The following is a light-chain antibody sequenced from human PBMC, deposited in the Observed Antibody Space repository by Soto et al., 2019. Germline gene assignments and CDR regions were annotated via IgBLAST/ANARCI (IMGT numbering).Light chain of an antibody. CDR3: HQYGNSPLT. CDR1: QSVRSDY. CDR2: GVS. V-gene: IGKV3-20*01. J-gene: IGKJ4*01. Sequence: EIVLTQSPATLSLSPCYGSTLSFRASQSVRSDYFAWYQQKPGQPPRVILFGVSTRATAIPDRFSGSGSGTDFTLTISRLEPDDFGLYYCHQYGNSPLTFGGGTKVDIK.